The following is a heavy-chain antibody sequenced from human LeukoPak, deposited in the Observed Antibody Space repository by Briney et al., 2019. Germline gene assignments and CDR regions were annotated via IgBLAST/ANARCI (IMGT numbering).Heavy chain of an antibody. CDR1: GFTFSSYE. J-gene: IGHJ6*04. D-gene: IGHD4-17*01. CDR2: ISSSGSTI. CDR3: SSLPTVPEPHGYYYGMDV. Sequence: GGSLRLSCAASGFTFSSYEMNWVRQAPGKGVEWVSYISSSGSTIYYADSVKRRFTISRDNAKNSLYLQMNSLRAEDTAVYYCSSLPTVPEPHGYYYGMDVWGKGTTVTVSS. V-gene: IGHV3-48*03.